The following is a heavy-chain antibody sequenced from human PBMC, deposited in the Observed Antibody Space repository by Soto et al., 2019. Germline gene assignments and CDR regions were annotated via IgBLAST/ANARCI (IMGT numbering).Heavy chain of an antibody. D-gene: IGHD6-13*01. Sequence: SETLSLTCAVSGGSISSGGYSWSWIRQPPGKGLEWIGYIYHSGSTYYNPSLKSRVTMSVDRSRNQFSLKLSSVSAADTAVYYCARASATIAAVAIFDYWGQGTLVTVSS. CDR3: ARASATIAAVAIFDY. CDR1: GGSISSGGYS. V-gene: IGHV4-30-2*01. J-gene: IGHJ4*02. CDR2: IYHSGST.